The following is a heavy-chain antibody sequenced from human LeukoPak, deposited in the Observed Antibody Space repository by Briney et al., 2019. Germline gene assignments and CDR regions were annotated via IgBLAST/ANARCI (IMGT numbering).Heavy chain of an antibody. CDR2: ITSSSSHI. Sequence: GGSLRLSCAASGFTFSSYSMTWVRQAPGKGLEWVSSITSSSSHIYYADSVKGRFTISRDNAKNSLYLQMNSLRAEDTAVYYCARVGEGPYSSDFWGQGTLVTVSS. J-gene: IGHJ4*02. D-gene: IGHD3-10*01. V-gene: IGHV3-21*01. CDR1: GFTFSSYS. CDR3: ARVGEGPYSSDF.